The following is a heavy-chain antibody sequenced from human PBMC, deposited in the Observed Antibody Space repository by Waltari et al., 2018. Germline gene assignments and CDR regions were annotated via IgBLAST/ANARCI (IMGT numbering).Heavy chain of an antibody. D-gene: IGHD3-9*01. CDR2: IIPIFGTA. J-gene: IGHJ4*02. CDR3: ATDQGPYYDILTGYKGREIDY. CDR1: GGTFSSYA. V-gene: IGHV1-69*13. Sequence: QVQLVQSGAEVKKPGSSVKVSCKASGGTFSSYAISWVRQAPGQGPEWMGGIIPIFGTANYAQKFQGRVTITADTSTDTAYMELSSLRSEDTAVYYCATDQGPYYDILTGYKGREIDYWGQGTLVTVSS.